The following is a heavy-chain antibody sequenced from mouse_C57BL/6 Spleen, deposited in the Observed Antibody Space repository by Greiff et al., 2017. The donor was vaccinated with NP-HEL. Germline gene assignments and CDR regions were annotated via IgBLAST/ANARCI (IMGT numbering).Heavy chain of an antibody. Sequence: VQLKESGPELVKPGASVKISCKASGYSFTGYYMNWVKQSPEKSLEWIGEINPSTGGTTYNQKFKAKATLTVDKSSSTAYMQLKSLTSEDSAVYYCARGDYYGSSYYAMDYWGQGTSVTVSS. CDR3: ARGDYYGSSYYAMDY. D-gene: IGHD1-1*01. CDR1: GYSFTGYY. J-gene: IGHJ4*01. V-gene: IGHV1-42*01. CDR2: INPSTGGT.